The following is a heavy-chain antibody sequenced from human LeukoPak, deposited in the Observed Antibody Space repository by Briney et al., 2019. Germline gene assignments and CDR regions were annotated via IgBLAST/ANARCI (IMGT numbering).Heavy chain of an antibody. CDR3: ARGLDWFDP. CDR1: GFTFSGFA. J-gene: IGHJ5*02. V-gene: IGHV3-7*01. CDR2: IKQDGSEK. Sequence: GGSLRLSCAASGFTFSGFAMSWVRRTPGKGLEWVANIKQDGSEKYYVDSVKGRFTISRDNAKNSLYLQMNSLRAEDTAVYYCARGLDWFDPWGQGTLVTVSS. D-gene: IGHD3-16*01.